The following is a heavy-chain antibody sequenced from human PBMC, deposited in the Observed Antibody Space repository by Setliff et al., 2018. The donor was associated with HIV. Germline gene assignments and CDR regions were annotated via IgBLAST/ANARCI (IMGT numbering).Heavy chain of an antibody. Sequence: ASVTVSCKASGYTFTDYGISWVRQAPGQGLEWMGWISGYKGNTNYAQKLQGRVTMTTDTSTSTAYMELRSLRSDDTAVYYCAGDASTGWRTMGFDYWGQGTLVTVSS. D-gene: IGHD6-19*01. J-gene: IGHJ4*02. CDR1: GYTFTDYG. V-gene: IGHV1-18*01. CDR2: ISGYKGNT. CDR3: AGDASTGWRTMGFDY.